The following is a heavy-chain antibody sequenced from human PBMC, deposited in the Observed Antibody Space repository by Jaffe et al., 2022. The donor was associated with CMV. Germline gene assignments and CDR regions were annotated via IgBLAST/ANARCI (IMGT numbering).Heavy chain of an antibody. CDR1: GYTFTSYG. Sequence: QVQLVQSGAEVKKPGASVKVSCKASGYTFTSYGISWVRQAPGQGLEWMGWISAYNGNTNYAQKLQGRVTMTTDTSTSTAYMELRSLRSDDTAVYYCARAEEMVYCSGGSCYPKDYWGQGTLVTVSS. V-gene: IGHV1-18*04. CDR2: ISAYNGNT. J-gene: IGHJ4*02. CDR3: ARAEEMVYCSGGSCYPKDY. D-gene: IGHD2-15*01.